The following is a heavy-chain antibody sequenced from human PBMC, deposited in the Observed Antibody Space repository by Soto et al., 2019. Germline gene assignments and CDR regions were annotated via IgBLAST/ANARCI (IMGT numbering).Heavy chain of an antibody. CDR2: IYYSGST. Sequence: SETLSLPCTVSDGSISSSSYYWGWIRQPPGKGLEWIGSIYYSGSTYYNPSLKSRVTISVDTSKNRFSLELTSVTAADTAVYYCARQPDDGDYGYYFEYWGPGILVTVSS. V-gene: IGHV4-39*01. J-gene: IGHJ4*02. D-gene: IGHD4-17*01. CDR1: DGSISSSSYY. CDR3: ARQPDDGDYGYYFEY.